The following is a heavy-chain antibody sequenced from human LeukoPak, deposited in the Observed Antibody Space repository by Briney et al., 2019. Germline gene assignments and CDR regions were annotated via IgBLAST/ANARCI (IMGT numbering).Heavy chain of an antibody. J-gene: IGHJ4*02. CDR1: GYSISSGYY. V-gene: IGHV4-38-2*01. CDR3: ARAYNWNSGGFDY. Sequence: PSETLSLTCAVSGYSISSGYYWGWIRQPPGKGLEWIESIYHSGSTYYNPSLKSRVTISVDTSKNQFSLKLNSVTAADTAVYYCARAYNWNSGGFDYWGQGTLVTVSS. CDR2: IYHSGST. D-gene: IGHD1-1*01.